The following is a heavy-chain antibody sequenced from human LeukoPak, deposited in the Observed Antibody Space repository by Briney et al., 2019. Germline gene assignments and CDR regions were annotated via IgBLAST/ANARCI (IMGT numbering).Heavy chain of an antibody. V-gene: IGHV4-34*01. Sequence: SETLSLTCAVYGGSFSGYYWSWIRQPPGKGLEWIGEINHSGSTNYNPSLKSRVTISVDTSKNQFSLKLSSVTAADTAVYYCARGLGYDYVWGSYRYTRALDYRGQGTLVTVSS. J-gene: IGHJ4*02. D-gene: IGHD3-16*02. CDR2: INHSGST. CDR1: GGSFSGYY. CDR3: ARGLGYDYVWGSYRYTRALDY.